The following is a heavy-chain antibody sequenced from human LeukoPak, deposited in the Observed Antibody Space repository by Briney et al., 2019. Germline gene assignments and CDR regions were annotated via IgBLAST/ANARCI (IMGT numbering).Heavy chain of an antibody. V-gene: IGHV3-21*01. CDR3: ARASSKQLAGYLPGGFDI. D-gene: IGHD3-9*01. CDR1: GFTFSGYW. CDR2: ISSSGTYV. J-gene: IGHJ3*02. Sequence: GGSLRLSCAASGFTFSGYWMNWVRQAPGKGLEWVSSISSSGTYVYYADSVKGRFTISRDNAKNSLSLQMNSLRADDAAVYYCARASSKQLAGYLPGGFDIWGQGTMVTVSS.